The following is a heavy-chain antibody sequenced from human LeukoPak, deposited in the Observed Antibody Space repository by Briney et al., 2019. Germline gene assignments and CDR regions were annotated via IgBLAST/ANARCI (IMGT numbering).Heavy chain of an antibody. J-gene: IGHJ4*02. V-gene: IGHV3-33*01. Sequence: GGSLRLSCAASGFTFSSYGMHWVRQAPGKGLEWVAVIWYDGSNKYYADSVKGRFTISRDNSKNTLYLQMNSLRAEDTAVYYCARPYGSGWKYFDYWGQGTLVTVSP. D-gene: IGHD6-19*01. CDR3: ARPYGSGWKYFDY. CDR1: GFTFSSYG. CDR2: IWYDGSNK.